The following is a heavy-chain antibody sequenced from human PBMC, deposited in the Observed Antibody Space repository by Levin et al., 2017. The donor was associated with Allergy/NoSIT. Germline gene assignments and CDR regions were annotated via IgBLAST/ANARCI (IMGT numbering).Heavy chain of an antibody. J-gene: IGHJ3*02. CDR1: GGSISSSSYY. Sequence: SETLSLTCTVSGGSISSSSYYWGWIRQPPGKGLEWIGSIYYSGSTYYNPSLKSRVTISVDTSKNQFSLKLSSVTAADTAVYYCARHYYDSSGHQWSDAFDIWGQGTMVTVSS. CDR2: IYYSGST. CDR3: ARHYYDSSGHQWSDAFDI. V-gene: IGHV4-39*01. D-gene: IGHD3-22*01.